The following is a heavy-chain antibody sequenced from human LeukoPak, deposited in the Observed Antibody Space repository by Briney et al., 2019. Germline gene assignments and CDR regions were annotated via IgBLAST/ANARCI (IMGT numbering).Heavy chain of an antibody. Sequence: PGGSLRLSCAASGFTFSSYAMHWVRQAPGKGLEWVAVIFYADSVKGRFTISRDNSKNTLYLQMNSLTTEDTAVYYCARCGGDCCTSTQGLDYWGQGTLVTVSS. J-gene: IGHJ4*02. CDR2: I. D-gene: IGHD2-21*02. V-gene: IGHV3-30*04. CDR3: ARCGGDCCTSTQGLDY. CDR1: GFTFSSYA.